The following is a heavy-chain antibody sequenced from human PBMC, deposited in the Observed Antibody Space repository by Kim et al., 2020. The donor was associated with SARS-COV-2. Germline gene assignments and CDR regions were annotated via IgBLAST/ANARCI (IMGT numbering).Heavy chain of an antibody. Sequence: YYADSVEGRFTISRDHADNSLYLQMDSLRDEDTAVYYCARNLGGYGLFDYWGHGTLVTVSS. V-gene: IGHV3-48*02. D-gene: IGHD5-12*01. CDR3: ARNLGGYGLFDY. J-gene: IGHJ4*01.